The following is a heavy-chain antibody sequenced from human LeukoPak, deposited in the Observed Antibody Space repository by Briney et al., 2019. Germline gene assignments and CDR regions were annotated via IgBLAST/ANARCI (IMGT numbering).Heavy chain of an antibody. CDR2: IYTSGST. V-gene: IGHV4-4*07. CDR3: ARGAYYDILTGYSPGTFGY. D-gene: IGHD3-9*01. J-gene: IGHJ4*02. CDR1: GGSISSCY. Sequence: SETLSLTCTVSGGSISSCYWSWIRQPAGKGLEWIGRIYTSGSTNYNPSLKSRVTISVDTSKNQFSLKLSSVTAADTAVYYCARGAYYDILTGYSPGTFGYWGQGTLVTVSS.